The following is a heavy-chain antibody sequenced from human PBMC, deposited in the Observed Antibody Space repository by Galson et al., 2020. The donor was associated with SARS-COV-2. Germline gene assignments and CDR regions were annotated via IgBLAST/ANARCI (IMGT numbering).Heavy chain of an antibody. CDR3: ARLTDYYDSSGLHYYYYYYMDV. CDR1: GGSISSSSYY. V-gene: IGHV4-39*07. D-gene: IGHD3-22*01. CDR2: IYYSGST. Sequence: SQTLSLTCTVSGGSISSSSYYWGWIRQPPGKGLEWIGSIYYSGSTYHNPSLKSRVTISVDTSKNQFSLKLSSVTAADTAVYYCARLTDYYDSSGLHYYYYYYMDVWGKGTTVTVSS. J-gene: IGHJ6*03.